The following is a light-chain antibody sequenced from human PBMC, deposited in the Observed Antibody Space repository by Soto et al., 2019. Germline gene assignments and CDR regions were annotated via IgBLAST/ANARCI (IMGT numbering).Light chain of an antibody. CDR1: QGVDHW. CDR3: QQYSHYSRT. V-gene: IGKV1-5*03. CDR2: RTS. Sequence: DIQLTQSPSTLSASIGDRVTITCRASQGVDHWLAWYQQKPGEAHNLLISRTSTLQSGVPSRFSGSGSGTEFTLTISGLQPDDFATYYCQQYSHYSRTFGQGTKVEI. J-gene: IGKJ1*01.